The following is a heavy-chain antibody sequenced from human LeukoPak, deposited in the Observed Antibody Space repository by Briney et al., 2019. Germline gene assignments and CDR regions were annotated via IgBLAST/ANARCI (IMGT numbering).Heavy chain of an antibody. Sequence: PGGSLRLSCAASGFTFDDYAMHWVRQAPGKGLEWVSGISWNSGSIGYADSVKGRFTISRDNAKNSLYLQMNSLRAEDTALYYCAKDIRYSYGSFGYWGQGTLVTVSS. CDR3: AKDIRYSYGSFGY. D-gene: IGHD5-18*01. J-gene: IGHJ4*02. CDR1: GFTFDDYA. CDR2: ISWNSGSI. V-gene: IGHV3-9*01.